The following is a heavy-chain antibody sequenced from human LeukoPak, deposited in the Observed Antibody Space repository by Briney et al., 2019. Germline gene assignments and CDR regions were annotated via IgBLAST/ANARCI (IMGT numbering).Heavy chain of an antibody. CDR2: IYTSGST. D-gene: IGHD3-10*01. CDR1: GGSISSYY. CDR3: ARDLYYYGSETLFDY. Sequence: PSETLSLTCTVSGGSISSYYWSWIRQPPGKGLEWIGRIYTSGSTNYNPSLKSRVTISVDTSKNQFSLKLSSVTAADTAVYYCARDLYYYGSETLFDYWGQGTLVTASS. V-gene: IGHV4-4*08. J-gene: IGHJ4*02.